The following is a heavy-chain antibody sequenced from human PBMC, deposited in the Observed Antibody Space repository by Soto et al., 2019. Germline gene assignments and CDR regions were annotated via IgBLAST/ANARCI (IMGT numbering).Heavy chain of an antibody. CDR3: ARAGSGSFWSGYYNAGNYYYYYMDV. CDR1: GGSISSYY. Sequence: SETLSLTCTFSGGSISSYYWSWIRQPPGKGLEWIGYIYYSGSTNYNPSLKSRVTISVDTSKNQFSLKLSSVTAADTAVYYCARAGSGSFWSGYYNAGNYYYYYMDVWGKGTTVTVSS. J-gene: IGHJ6*03. D-gene: IGHD3-3*01. CDR2: IYYSGST. V-gene: IGHV4-59*01.